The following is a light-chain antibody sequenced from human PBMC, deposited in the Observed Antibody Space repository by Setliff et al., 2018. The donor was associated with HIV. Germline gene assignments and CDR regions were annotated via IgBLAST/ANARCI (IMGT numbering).Light chain of an antibody. CDR3: ATWDDSLSGPRV. CDR2: RNS. CDR1: NSSIGSNY. V-gene: IGLV1-47*01. Sequence: QSVLTQPPSASGTPGQRITISCSGSNSSIGSNYVCWYQQAPGTAPKLLIFRNSQRPSGVPDRFSGSKSGTSASLAISGLRSEDEADYYCATWDDSLSGPRVFGGGTKVTVL. J-gene: IGLJ3*02.